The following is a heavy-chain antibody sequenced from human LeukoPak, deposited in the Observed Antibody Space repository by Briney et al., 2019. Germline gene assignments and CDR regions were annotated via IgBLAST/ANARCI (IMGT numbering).Heavy chain of an antibody. D-gene: IGHD1-26*01. V-gene: IGHV4-39*07. CDR1: GGSISSSSYY. Sequence: PSETLSLTCTVSGGSISSSSYYWGWIRQPPGKGLEWIGSIYYSGSTHYNPSLKSRVTISADTSKNQFSLTLTSVTAADTAVYYCARSGGTWSYNYWGQGTLVTVSS. CDR3: ARSGGTWSYNY. J-gene: IGHJ4*02. CDR2: IYYSGST.